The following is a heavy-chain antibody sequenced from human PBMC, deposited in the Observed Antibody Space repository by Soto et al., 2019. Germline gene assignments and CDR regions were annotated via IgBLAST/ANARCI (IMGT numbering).Heavy chain of an antibody. J-gene: IGHJ4*02. V-gene: IGHV3-30-3*01. Sequence: PGGSLRLSCAASGFTYSTYTMHWVRQAPGKGLEWVAVISYDGNNKFYADSVKGRFTISRDSTKQTLYLQMNSLRPDDTAMYYCARDGVSLTEYTWNYGTYFDVSGQAARVSVAS. D-gene: IGHD1-7*01. CDR3: ARDGVSLTEYTWNYGTYFDV. CDR2: ISYDGNNK. CDR1: GFTYSTYT.